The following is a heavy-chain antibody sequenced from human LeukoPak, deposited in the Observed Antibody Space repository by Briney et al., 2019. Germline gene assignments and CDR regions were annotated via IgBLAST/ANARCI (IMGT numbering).Heavy chain of an antibody. CDR2: ISYDGSNK. CDR3: AKDRGFGVFFQYYFDY. V-gene: IGHV3-30*18. D-gene: IGHD3-10*01. CDR1: GFTFSNYA. Sequence: GGSLRLSCAASGFTFSNYAMHWVRQAPGKGLEWVAVISYDGSNKYYADSVKGRFTISRDNSKNTLYLQMNSLRAEDTAVYYCAKDRGFGVFFQYYFDYWGQGTLVTVSS. J-gene: IGHJ4*02.